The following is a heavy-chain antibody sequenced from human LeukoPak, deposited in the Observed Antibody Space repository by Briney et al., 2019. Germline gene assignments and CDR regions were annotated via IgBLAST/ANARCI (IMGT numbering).Heavy chain of an antibody. CDR2: IIPLFCIS. J-gene: IGHJ6*02. Sequence: SSVKVSRKGCVGTFSSYAISCVRQAPGPGLEWMGRIIPLFCISDYAQKFQPRVTITADKSTVTASMELSRLRPEDTAVYYCASRHFGATMGALGESHLDVWGQGTTVTVSS. V-gene: IGHV1-69*04. D-gene: IGHD5-12*01. CDR1: VGTFSSYA. CDR3: ASRHFGATMGALGESHLDV.